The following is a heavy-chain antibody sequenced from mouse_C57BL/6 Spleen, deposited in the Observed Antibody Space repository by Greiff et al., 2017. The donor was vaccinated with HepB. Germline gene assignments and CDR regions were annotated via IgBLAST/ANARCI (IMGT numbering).Heavy chain of an antibody. J-gene: IGHJ2*01. CDR3: TRGDWEDY. CDR1: GYTFTDYE. Sequence: VKLMESGAELVRPGASVTLSCKASGYTFTDYEMHWVKQTPVHGLEWIGAIDPETGGTAYNQKFKGKAILTADKSSSTAYMELRSLTSEDSAVYYCTRGDWEDYWGQGTTLTVSS. D-gene: IGHD4-1*01. V-gene: IGHV1-15*01. CDR2: IDPETGGT.